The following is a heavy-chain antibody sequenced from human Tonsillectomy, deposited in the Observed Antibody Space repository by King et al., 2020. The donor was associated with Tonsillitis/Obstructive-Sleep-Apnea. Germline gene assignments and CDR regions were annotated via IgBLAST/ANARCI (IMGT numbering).Heavy chain of an antibody. CDR2: INHSGST. D-gene: IGHD2-15*01. V-gene: IGHV4-34*01. J-gene: IGHJ5*02. CDR3: AGGSRALCSGGSCYHWFDP. Sequence: VQLQQWGAGLLKPSETLSLTCAVYGGSFSGYYWSWIRQPPGKGLEGIGEINHSGSTNYNPSLKSRVTISVDTSQNHFSLKLSSVTAADTAVYYCAGGSRALCSGGSCYHWFDPWGQGTLVTVSS. CDR1: GGSFSGYY.